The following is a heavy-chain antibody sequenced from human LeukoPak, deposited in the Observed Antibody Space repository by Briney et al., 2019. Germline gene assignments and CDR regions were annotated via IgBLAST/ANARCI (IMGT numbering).Heavy chain of an antibody. CDR2: IWYDGSNK. V-gene: IGHV3-33*01. D-gene: IGHD6-13*01. Sequence: PGGSLRLSCAAPGYTFSSYGMHWVRQAPGKGLEWVAVIWYDGSNKYYADSVKGRFTISRDNSKNTLYLQMNSLRAEDTAVYYCARDSSSWYPPYGMDVWGKGTTVTVSS. CDR1: GYTFSSYG. J-gene: IGHJ6*04. CDR3: ARDSSSWYPPYGMDV.